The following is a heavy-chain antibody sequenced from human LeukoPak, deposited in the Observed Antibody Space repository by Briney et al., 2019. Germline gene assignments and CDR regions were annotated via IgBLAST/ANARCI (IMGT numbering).Heavy chain of an antibody. CDR3: GKNRYSGSLSPFDI. J-gene: IGHJ3*02. V-gene: IGHV3-23*01. CDR1: GFSFSSYA. CDR2: INGRGDST. D-gene: IGHD1-26*01. Sequence: PGGSLRLSCAASGFSFSSYAMSWVRQAPGKGLEWVSGINGRGDSTVYADSVKGRFTISRDNSKNTLYLQMNSLRVEDTAVYYCGKNRYSGSLSPFDIWGQGTMVTVSS.